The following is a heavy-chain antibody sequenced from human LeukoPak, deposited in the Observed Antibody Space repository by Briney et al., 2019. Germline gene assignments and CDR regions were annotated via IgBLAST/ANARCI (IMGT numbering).Heavy chain of an antibody. V-gene: IGHV3-49*04. CDR3: TRGSSSGWYWTYYFDY. Sequence: AGGSLRPSCTASGFTFGVYAMGWVRQAPGKGRGWVGLIRSKAYGGTTEYAASVKGRFTISRDDSKSIAYLQMNSLKTEDTAVYYCTRGSSSGWYWTYYFDYWGQGTLVTVSS. J-gene: IGHJ4*02. CDR2: IRSKAYGGTT. D-gene: IGHD6-19*01. CDR1: GFTFGVYA.